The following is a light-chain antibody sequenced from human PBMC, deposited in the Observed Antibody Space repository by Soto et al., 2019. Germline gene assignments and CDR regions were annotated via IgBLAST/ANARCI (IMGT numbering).Light chain of an antibody. V-gene: IGLV2-8*01. J-gene: IGLJ3*02. CDR2: EVS. Sequence: QSALTQPPSASGSPGQSVTISCTGTSSDVGGYNYVSWYQQHPGKAPKLLIYEVSKRPSGVPHRFSGSTSGNTASLTVSGLQAEDEADYYGSSYAGSNNWVFGGGTKLTVL. CDR3: SSYAGSNNWV. CDR1: SSDVGGYNY.